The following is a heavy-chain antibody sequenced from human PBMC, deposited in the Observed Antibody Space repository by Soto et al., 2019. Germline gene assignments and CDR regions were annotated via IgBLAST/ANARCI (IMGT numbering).Heavy chain of an antibody. CDR1: GRSISSGRYY. V-gene: IGHV4-31*03. D-gene: IGHD6-19*01. CDR2: IYYSGST. Sequence: TVPLSCTVSGRSISSGRYYWRWIRQHPGKGLEWIGYIYYSGSTYSNPSLKSRVNISVDTSKNQFSLKLSSVTAADTAVYYCAGFRDGCKYWGPATLGT. J-gene: IGHJ4*02. CDR3: AGFRDGCKY.